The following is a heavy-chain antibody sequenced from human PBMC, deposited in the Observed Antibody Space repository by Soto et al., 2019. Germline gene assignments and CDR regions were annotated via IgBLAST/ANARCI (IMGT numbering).Heavy chain of an antibody. CDR3: AGGRGTVITVTTHLDY. Sequence: QVQLQESGPGLVKPSQTLSLTCTVSGGSISSGGYYWSWIRQHPGKGLEWIGYIYYSGSTYYNPSLTSLVTISVDPSKNQVSLQLSSVTAADTAVYYCAGGRGTVITVTTHLDYWGQGTLVTVSS. D-gene: IGHD4-17*01. CDR2: IYYSGST. V-gene: IGHV4-31*01. J-gene: IGHJ4*02. CDR1: GGSISSGGYY.